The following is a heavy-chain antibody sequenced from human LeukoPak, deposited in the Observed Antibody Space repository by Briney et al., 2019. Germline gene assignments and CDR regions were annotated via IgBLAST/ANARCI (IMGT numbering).Heavy chain of an antibody. D-gene: IGHD4-23*01. J-gene: IGHJ2*01. CDR1: GGTFSSYA. V-gene: IGHV1-69*13. Sequence: SVKVSCKAPGGTFSSYAISWVRQAPGQGLEWMGGIIPIFGTANYAQKFQGRVTITADESTSTAYMELSSLRSEDTAGYYCARFDYGGNSGWRYFDLWGRGTLVTVSS. CDR2: IIPIFGTA. CDR3: ARFDYGGNSGWRYFDL.